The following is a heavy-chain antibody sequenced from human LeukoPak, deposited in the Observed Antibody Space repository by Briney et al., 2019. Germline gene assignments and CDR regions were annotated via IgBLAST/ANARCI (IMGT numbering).Heavy chain of an antibody. J-gene: IGHJ4*02. D-gene: IGHD5-12*01. CDR1: GYTFTGYY. CDR2: INPNSGGT. CDR3: ARSYSGYDPFDY. V-gene: IGHV1-2*04. Sequence: ASVKVSCQASGYTFTGYYMHWVRQAPGQGLEWMGWINPNSGGTNYAQKSQGWVTMTRDTSISTAYMELSRLRSDDTAVYYCARSYSGYDPFDYWGQGTLVTVSS.